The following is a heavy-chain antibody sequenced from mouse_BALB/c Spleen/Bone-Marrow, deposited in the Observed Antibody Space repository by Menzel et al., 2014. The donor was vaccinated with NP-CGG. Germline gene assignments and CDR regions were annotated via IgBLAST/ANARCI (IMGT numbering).Heavy chain of an antibody. CDR1: GYTFTSYY. V-gene: IGHV1S81*02. CDR3: ARERDY. CDR2: ITPSNGDT. J-gene: IGHJ3*01. Sequence: QVQLQQSGAELVKPGASVKLSCKASGYTFTSYYMYWVKQRPGQGLEWIGEITPSNGDTNFNEKFKSKATLTVDKSSSTPYIHISSVSSLDSAVSYSARERDYWGQGTLFTVSA.